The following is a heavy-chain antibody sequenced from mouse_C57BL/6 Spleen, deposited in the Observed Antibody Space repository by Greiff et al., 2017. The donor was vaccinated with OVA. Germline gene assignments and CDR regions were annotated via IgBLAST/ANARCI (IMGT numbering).Heavy chain of an antibody. J-gene: IGHJ4*01. Sequence: EVQLQQSGPELVKPGASVKISCKASGYFFADYNMYWVKQTNGKSLEWIGVINPNYDITRYNQTFKGKATLTVDRSSSTAYMQLNSLTSEDSAVYFCARRDYALDFWGQGTSVIVSS. V-gene: IGHV1-39*01. CDR1: GYFFADYN. CDR3: ARRDYALDF. CDR2: INPNYDIT.